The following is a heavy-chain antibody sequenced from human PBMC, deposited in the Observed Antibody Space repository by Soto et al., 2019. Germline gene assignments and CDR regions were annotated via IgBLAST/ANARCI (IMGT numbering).Heavy chain of an antibody. CDR2: IYHSGST. D-gene: IGHD6-19*01. CDR3: ARDNSGGYSSSIKSRYSSGWYYYYYGMDV. Sequence: SETLSLTCTVSGYSISSGYYWGWIRQPPGKGLEWIGSIYHSGSTYYNPSLKRRVTISVDTAKNQFSLKMSSVTAADTAVYYCARDNSGGYSSSIKSRYSSGWYYYYYGMDVWGQGTTVTVSS. CDR1: GYSISSGYY. J-gene: IGHJ6*02. V-gene: IGHV4-38-2*02.